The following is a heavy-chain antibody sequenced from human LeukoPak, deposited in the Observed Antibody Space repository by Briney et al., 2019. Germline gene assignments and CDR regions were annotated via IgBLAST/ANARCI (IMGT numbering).Heavy chain of an antibody. CDR3: AKLAKYFYGSETYYFFEH. Sequence: GGSMRLSCAASGFAFSGYAMSWVRQAPGKGLEWVSTINSRGDSTYYADSVKGRFTISRDNSKKTLYLQMNSLRVEDTAVYYCAKLAKYFYGSETYYFFEHWGQGTPVTASS. CDR1: GFAFSGYA. CDR2: INSRGDST. D-gene: IGHD3-10*01. V-gene: IGHV3-23*01. J-gene: IGHJ4*02.